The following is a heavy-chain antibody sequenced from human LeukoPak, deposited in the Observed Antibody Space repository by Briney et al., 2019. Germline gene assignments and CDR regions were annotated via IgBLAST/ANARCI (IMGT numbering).Heavy chain of an antibody. CDR2: IKKDGSEK. Sequence: GGSLRLSCAASGFTFSDFWMSWVRQAPGKGLEWVANIKKDGSEKYYVDSVEGRFTISRDNAKNSLYLQMNSLRAEDTAVYYCARDPRYGDAFDIWGQGTMVTVSS. CDR1: GFTFSDFW. V-gene: IGHV3-7*01. J-gene: IGHJ3*02. CDR3: ARDPRYGDAFDI. D-gene: IGHD1-14*01.